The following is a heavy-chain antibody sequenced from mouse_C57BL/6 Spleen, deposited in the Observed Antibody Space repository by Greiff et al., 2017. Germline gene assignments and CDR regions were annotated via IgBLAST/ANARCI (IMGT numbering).Heavy chain of an antibody. CDR3: ARGDGSSFGWFAY. J-gene: IGHJ3*01. V-gene: IGHV1-64*01. Sequence: VQLQQPGAELVKPGASVKLSCKASGYTFTSYWMHWVKQRPGQGLEWIGMIHPNSGSTNYNEKFKSKATLTVDKASSTAYMQLSSLTSEYSAVYYGARGDGSSFGWFAYWGQGTLVTVSA. D-gene: IGHD1-1*01. CDR2: IHPNSGST. CDR1: GYTFTSYW.